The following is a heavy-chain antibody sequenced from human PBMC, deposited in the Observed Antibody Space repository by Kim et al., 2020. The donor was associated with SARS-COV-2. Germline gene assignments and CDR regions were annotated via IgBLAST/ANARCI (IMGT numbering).Heavy chain of an antibody. D-gene: IGHD1-1*01. CDR1: GFTFSSYA. CDR3: ARVNEGPGNNWTLYYFD. V-gene: IGHV3-30-3*01. CDR2: ISYDGSNK. Sequence: GGSLRLSCAASGFTFSSYAMHWVRQAPGKGLEWVAVISYDGSNKYYADSVKGRFTISRDNSKNTLYLQMNSLRAEDTAVYYCARVNEGPGNNWTLYYFD. J-gene: IGHJ4*01.